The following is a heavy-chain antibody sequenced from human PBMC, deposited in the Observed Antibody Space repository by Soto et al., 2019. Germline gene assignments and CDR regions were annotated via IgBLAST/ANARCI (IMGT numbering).Heavy chain of an antibody. J-gene: IGHJ4*02. CDR2: IIPIFGTA. D-gene: IGHD5-12*01. CDR3: ARDPSGYSGYDEGGY. CDR1: GGTFSSYA. Sequence: QVQLVQSGAEVKKPGSSVKVSCKASGGTFSSYAISWVRQAPGQGLEWMGGIIPIFGTANYAQKFQGRVTITADESTSTAYMGLSSLRSEDTAVYYCARDPSGYSGYDEGGYWGQGTLVTVSS. V-gene: IGHV1-69*01.